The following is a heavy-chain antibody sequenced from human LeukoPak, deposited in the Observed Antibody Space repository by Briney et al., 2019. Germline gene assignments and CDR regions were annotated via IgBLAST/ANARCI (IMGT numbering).Heavy chain of an antibody. CDR1: GFTFGGYA. CDR2: IRSKAYGGTT. V-gene: IGHV3-49*04. CDR3: TRDRAYYYDSSGYYHCYF. J-gene: IGHJ4*02. D-gene: IGHD3-22*01. Sequence: GRSLRLSCTTSGFTFGGYALSWVRQAPGKGLEWVGFIRSKAYGGTTEYAASVKGRFTISRDDSKSIAYLQMNSLKTEDTAVYYCTRDRAYYYDSSGYYHCYFWGQGTLVTVSS.